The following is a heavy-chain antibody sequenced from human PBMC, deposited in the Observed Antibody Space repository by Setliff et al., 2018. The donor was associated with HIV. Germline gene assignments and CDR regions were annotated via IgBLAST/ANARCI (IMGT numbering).Heavy chain of an antibody. V-gene: IGHV3-23*01. CDR3: AKELAASGLGYFDS. CDR1: GFTFSNYA. CDR2: ILSTGERT. Sequence: RLSCAASGFTFSNYAMSWVRQAPGGGLEWVSAILSTGERTFYADSVKGRFTISRDNSKNTVYLQMNSLRAEDTAEYYCAKELAASGLGYFDSWGRGILVTVSS. D-gene: IGHD3-22*01. J-gene: IGHJ4*02.